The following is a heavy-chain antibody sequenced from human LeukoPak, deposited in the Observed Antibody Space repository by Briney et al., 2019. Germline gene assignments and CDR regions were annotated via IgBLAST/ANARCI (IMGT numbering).Heavy chain of an antibody. Sequence: PSETLSLTCTVSGASISSYYWSWIRQPPGKGLEWNGYISYSGSTNYNPSLKSRVTISADTSKNQVSLTLSSVTAADTAVYYGARHPELYFFDYWGQGTLVTVSS. D-gene: IGHD3-10*01. J-gene: IGHJ4*02. CDR3: ARHPELYFFDY. V-gene: IGHV4-59*08. CDR2: ISYSGST. CDR1: GASISSYY.